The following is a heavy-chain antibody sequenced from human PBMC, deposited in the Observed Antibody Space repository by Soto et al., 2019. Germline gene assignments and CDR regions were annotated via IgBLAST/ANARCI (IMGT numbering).Heavy chain of an antibody. CDR3: AQEHILTGVGH. V-gene: IGHV3-23*01. CDR1: GFTFSEYA. D-gene: IGHD3-9*01. CDR2: IGGAGSNI. Sequence: GGSLRLSCAASGFTFSEYAMTWVRQAPGKGLEWVSVIGGAGSNIYYADSVKGRFTISRDNSKITLFLQMNSLRADDTAVEYCAQEHILTGVGHRGQGTLVTVCS. J-gene: IGHJ4*02.